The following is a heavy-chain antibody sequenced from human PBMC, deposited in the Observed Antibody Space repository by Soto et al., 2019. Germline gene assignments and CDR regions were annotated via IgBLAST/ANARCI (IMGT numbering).Heavy chain of an antibody. Sequence: QVQLVESGGGVVQPGRSLRLSCAASGFTFSSYAMHWVRQAPGKGLEWVAVISYDGSNKYYADSVKGRFTISRDNSKNTRYLQMNSRRAEDTAVYYCARAHPYYYYYYGMDVWGQGTTVTVSS. V-gene: IGHV3-30-3*01. J-gene: IGHJ6*02. CDR1: GFTFSSYA. CDR2: ISYDGSNK. CDR3: ARAHPYYYYYYGMDV.